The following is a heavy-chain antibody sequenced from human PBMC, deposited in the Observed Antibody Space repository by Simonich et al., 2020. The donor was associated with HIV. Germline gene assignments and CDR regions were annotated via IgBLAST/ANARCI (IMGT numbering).Heavy chain of an antibody. CDR1: GDSLSRWNSY. CDR2: INYIGSS. CDR3: ARHQTGTDAFDI. J-gene: IGHJ3*02. Sequence: QLQVQESGPGLVKPSETLSLTCIVFGDSLSRWNSYWGWIRQPPGKGLAWIGNINYIGSSYYNPPLKGRVTLSVDTSKNQFSLKLTSVTAADTAMYYCARHQTGTDAFDIWGQGTMVAVSS. D-gene: IGHD1-1*01. V-gene: IGHV4-39*01.